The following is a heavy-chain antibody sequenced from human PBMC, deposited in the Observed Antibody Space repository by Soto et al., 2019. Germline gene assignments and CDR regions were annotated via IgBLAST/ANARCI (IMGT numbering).Heavy chain of an antibody. CDR2: IYYSGST. CDR3: ARYCSSTSCYALWYFDL. CDR1: GGSISSYY. D-gene: IGHD2-2*01. Sequence: QVQLQESGPGLVKPSETLSLTCTVSGGSISSYYWSWIRQPPGKGLEWIGYIYYSGSTNYNPSLKSRVTISVDPSKSQFSLKLSSVTAADTAVYYCARYCSSTSCYALWYFDLWGRGTLVTVSS. V-gene: IGHV4-59*08. J-gene: IGHJ2*01.